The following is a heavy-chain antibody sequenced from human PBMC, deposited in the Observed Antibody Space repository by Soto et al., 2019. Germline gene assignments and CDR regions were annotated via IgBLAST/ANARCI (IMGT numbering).Heavy chain of an antibody. V-gene: IGHV3-23*01. CDR2: ISGSGGST. D-gene: IGHD2-21*01. CDR3: AKAKAYCGGDCYFGDAFDI. Sequence: GVLRLSCAASGFTFSSYAMSWVRQAPGKGLEWVSAISGSGGSTYYADSVKGRFTISRDNSKNTLYLQMNSLRAEDTAVYYCAKAKAYCGGDCYFGDAFDIWGQGTMVTVSS. CDR1: GFTFSSYA. J-gene: IGHJ3*02.